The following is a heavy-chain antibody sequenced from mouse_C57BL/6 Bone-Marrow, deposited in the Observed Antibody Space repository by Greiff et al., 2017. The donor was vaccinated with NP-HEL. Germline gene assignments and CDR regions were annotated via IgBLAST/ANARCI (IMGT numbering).Heavy chain of an antibody. CDR1: GYTFTSYW. D-gene: IGHD2-5*01. V-gene: IGHV1-72*01. J-gene: IGHJ3*01. CDR2: IDPNSGGP. Sequence: QVQLQQPGAELVKPGASVKLSCKASGYTFTSYWMHWVKQRPGRGLEWIGRIDPNSGGPKYTEKFKSKATLTVDKPSSTAYMQLSSLTSEDSAVYYCARRGDSNWFAYWGQGTLVTVSA. CDR3: ARRGDSNWFAY.